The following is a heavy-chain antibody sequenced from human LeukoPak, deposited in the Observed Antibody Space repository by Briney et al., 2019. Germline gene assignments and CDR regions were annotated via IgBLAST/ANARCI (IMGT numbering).Heavy chain of an antibody. CDR1: GYTFTSYA. V-gene: IGHV1-46*01. D-gene: IGHD5-18*01. CDR2: INPSGGST. CDR3: ARSSTAIPYGI. J-gene: IGHJ6*02. Sequence: ASVKVSCKASGYTFTSYAMNWVRQAPGQGLEWMGIINPSGGSTSYAQKFQGRVTMTRDTSTSTVYMELSSLRSEDTAVYYCARSSTAIPYGIWGQGTTVTVSS.